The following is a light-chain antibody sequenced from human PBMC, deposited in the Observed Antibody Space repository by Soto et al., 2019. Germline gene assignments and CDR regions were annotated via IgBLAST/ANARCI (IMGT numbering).Light chain of an antibody. V-gene: IGLV1-51*01. Sequence: QSVLTQPPSISAASGQRVTISCSGRDSNIGSNYVSWYQQLPAPAPRLLIYDNNKRPSGIPDRFSGSESGTSATLGITGLQAGDEADYYCGTWDSGLSIYVFGTGTKLTVL. CDR3: GTWDSGLSIYV. CDR2: DNN. J-gene: IGLJ1*01. CDR1: DSNIGSNY.